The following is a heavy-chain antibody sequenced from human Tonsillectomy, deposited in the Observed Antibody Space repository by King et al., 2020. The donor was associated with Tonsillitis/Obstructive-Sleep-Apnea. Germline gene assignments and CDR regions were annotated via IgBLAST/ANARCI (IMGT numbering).Heavy chain of an antibody. V-gene: IGHV3-7*04. D-gene: IGHD2-2*01. CDR1: GFTFSNYW. J-gene: IGHJ3*02. Sequence: VQLVESGGGLVQPGGSLRLSCAASGFTFSNYWMTWVRQAPGKGLEWVANIKQDGSVKHYVDSAEGRFTISRDNAKNSLHLQMNSLRAEDTAVYYCARDDGYCNTTRCYDAIDIWGRGTKVTVST. CDR3: ARDDGYCNTTRCYDAIDI. CDR2: IKQDGSVK.